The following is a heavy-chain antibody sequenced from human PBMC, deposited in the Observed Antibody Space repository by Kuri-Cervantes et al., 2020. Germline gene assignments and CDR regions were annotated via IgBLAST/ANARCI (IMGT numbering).Heavy chain of an antibody. CDR1: GGSFSGYY. Sequence: GSLRLSCAVYGGSFSGYYWSWIRQPPGKGLEWIGYIYYSGSTNYNPSLKSRVTISVDTSKNQFSLKLSSVTAADTAVYYCARGRMVQGQTRRWFDPWGQGTLVTVSS. CDR2: IYYSGST. CDR3: ARGRMVQGQTRRWFDP. J-gene: IGHJ5*02. D-gene: IGHD3-10*01. V-gene: IGHV4-34*01.